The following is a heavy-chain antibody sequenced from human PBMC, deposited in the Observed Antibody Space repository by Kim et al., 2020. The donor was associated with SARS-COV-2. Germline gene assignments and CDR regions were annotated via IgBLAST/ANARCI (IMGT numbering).Heavy chain of an antibody. V-gene: IGHV3-21*01. Sequence: GGSLRLSCAASGFTFSSYSMHWVRQAPGKGLEWVSSISSSSSYIYYADSVKGRFTISRDNAKNSLYLQMNSLRAEDTAVYYCARDIRQLVAAGAFDIWGQGTMVTVSS. CDR3: ARDIRQLVAAGAFDI. CDR2: ISSSSSYI. D-gene: IGHD6-6*01. J-gene: IGHJ3*02. CDR1: GFTFSSYS.